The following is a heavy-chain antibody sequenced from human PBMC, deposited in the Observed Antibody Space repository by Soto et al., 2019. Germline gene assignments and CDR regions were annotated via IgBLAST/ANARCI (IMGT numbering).Heavy chain of an antibody. CDR1: GFRFRTRA. V-gene: IGHV3-23*01. CDR2: IRPGGDST. Sequence: LRLSCAASGFRFRTRAMSWVRQAPGKGLEWVASIRPGGDSTYYADSVKGRFAVSRDNSNVTLYLQMDSLRVEDTAIYYCTTHEEGAPWAGGFDSWGQGSMVAVYS. D-gene: IGHD1-26*01. J-gene: IGHJ5*01. CDR3: TTHEEGAPWAGGFDS.